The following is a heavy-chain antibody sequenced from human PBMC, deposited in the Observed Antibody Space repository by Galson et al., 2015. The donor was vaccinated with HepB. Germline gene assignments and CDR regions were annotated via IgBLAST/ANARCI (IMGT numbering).Heavy chain of an antibody. V-gene: IGHV1-3*01. J-gene: IGHJ4*02. CDR1: GYTFTSYS. D-gene: IGHD3-22*01. Sequence: SVKVSCKASGYTFTSYSLHWLRQAPGQRPEWMGWINPANGRTRHSLTFQGRLSISRDTSASTVYLELSSLRSEDTALYYCARAGRDTTGFLFYFDFWGPGTLVTVSS. CDR2: INPANGRT. CDR3: ARAGRDTTGFLFYFDF.